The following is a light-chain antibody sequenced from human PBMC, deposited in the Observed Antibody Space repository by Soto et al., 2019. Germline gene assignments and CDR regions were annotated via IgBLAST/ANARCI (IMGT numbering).Light chain of an antibody. V-gene: IGLV1-51*02. CDR1: SSNIGKNY. CDR3: GTWDSSLGAVL. CDR2: ENN. J-gene: IGLJ2*01. Sequence: QSVLTQPPSVSAAPGQKVTISCSGSSSNIGKNYVSWYQKLPGTPPKLLIHENNKRPSGIPDRFSGSKSGTSATLGITGLQTGDEADYYCGTWDSSLGAVLFGGGTKLTVL.